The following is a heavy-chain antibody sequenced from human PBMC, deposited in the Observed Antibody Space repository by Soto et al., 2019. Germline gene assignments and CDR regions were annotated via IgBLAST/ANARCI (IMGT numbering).Heavy chain of an antibody. D-gene: IGHD2-8*01. Sequence: QLQLQESGPGLVKPSETLSLTCTVSGGSISDDTYYWGWIRQPPGKGLEWIGSIYYSGTSSYNPSPESRVTMSVDTSKKQLSLRLRSVTATDTAVYYCARLHCTNPGCVRLDPWGHGTLVIVSS. CDR2: IYYSGTS. V-gene: IGHV4-39*01. CDR1: GGSISDDTYY. J-gene: IGHJ5*02. CDR3: ARLHCTNPGCVRLDP.